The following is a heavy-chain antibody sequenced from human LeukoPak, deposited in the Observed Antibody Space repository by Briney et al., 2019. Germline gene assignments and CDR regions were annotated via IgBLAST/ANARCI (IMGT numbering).Heavy chain of an antibody. Sequence: TGGSLRLSCAASGFTFSRYWMSWVRQAPGKRLEWVANIKHDGSEKYYVDSVKGRFTISRDNAKNSLSLQMNSLRVEDTALYYCARESDHSNYPGTFDHWGPGTLVAVSS. CDR2: IKHDGSEK. J-gene: IGHJ4*02. CDR1: GFTFSRYW. D-gene: IGHD4-11*01. V-gene: IGHV3-7*01. CDR3: ARESDHSNYPGTFDH.